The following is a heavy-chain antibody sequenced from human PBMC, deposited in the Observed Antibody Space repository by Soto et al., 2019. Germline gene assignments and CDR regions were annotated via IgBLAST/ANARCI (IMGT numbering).Heavy chain of an antibody. CDR2: ISGSGGST. CDR1: GFTFSSYA. Sequence: GGSLRLSCAASGFTFSSYAMSWVRQAPGKGLEWVSAISGSGGSTYYADSVKGQFTISRDNSKNTLYLQMNSLRAEDTAVYYCAKSVEWLRWGTYYFDYWGQGTLVTVSS. CDR3: AKSVEWLRWGTYYFDY. J-gene: IGHJ4*02. V-gene: IGHV3-23*01. D-gene: IGHD5-12*01.